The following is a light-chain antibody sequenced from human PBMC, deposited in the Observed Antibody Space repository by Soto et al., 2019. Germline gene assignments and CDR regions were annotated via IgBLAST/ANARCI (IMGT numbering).Light chain of an antibody. CDR1: QDIKNY. J-gene: IGKJ4*01. Sequence: EIQVTQYPSSLSASVGDRVTITCRASQDIKNYLAWYQQKQGEIPKLLIYAASTLESGIPPRFSGSGSGTDFTLTINNLQPEDVATYYCQRYYNAPSTFGGGTKVDIK. CDR3: QRYYNAPST. CDR2: AAS. V-gene: IGKV1-27*01.